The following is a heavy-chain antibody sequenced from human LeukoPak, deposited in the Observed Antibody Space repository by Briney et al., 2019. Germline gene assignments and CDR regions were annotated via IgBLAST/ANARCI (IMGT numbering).Heavy chain of an antibody. CDR2: ISGSGGST. J-gene: IGHJ4*02. CDR1: GFTFSSYA. CDR3: AKDRPRYCSSTSCSVYFDY. V-gene: IGHV3-23*01. D-gene: IGHD2-2*01. Sequence: GGSLTLSCAASGFTFSSYAMSWVRQAPGKGLEWVSAISGSGGSTYYADSVKGRFTISRDNSKNTLYLQMNSLRAEDTAVYYCAKDRPRYCSSTSCSVYFDYWGQGTLVTVSS.